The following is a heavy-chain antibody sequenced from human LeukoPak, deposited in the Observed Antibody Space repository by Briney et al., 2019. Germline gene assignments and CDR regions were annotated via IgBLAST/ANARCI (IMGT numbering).Heavy chain of an antibody. CDR2: IFPENSDT. CDR3: VRLRSRVVTPRDAFDI. CDR1: GYIFTRYW. D-gene: IGHD3-22*01. J-gene: IGHJ3*02. V-gene: IGHV5-51*01. Sequence: GESLKISCETSGYIFTRYWVGWVRQMPGRGLEWMAIIFPENSDTSHSPSFRGQVTISADKSRNTAYLQWSSLKASDTAMYYCVRLRSRVVTPRDAFDIWGQGTMVTVSS.